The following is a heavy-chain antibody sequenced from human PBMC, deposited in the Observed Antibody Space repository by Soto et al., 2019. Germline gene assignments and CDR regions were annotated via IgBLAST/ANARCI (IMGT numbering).Heavy chain of an antibody. CDR1: GFTFSSYA. CDR3: ARDTFWGNGYFQH. Sequence: QVQLVESGGGVVQPGRSLRLSCAASGFTFSSYAMHWVRQAPGKGLEWVAVISYDGSNKYYADSVKGRFTISRDNSKNTLYLQRNSLRAEDTAVYYCARDTFWGNGYFQHWGQGTLVTVSS. V-gene: IGHV3-30-3*01. CDR2: ISYDGSNK. D-gene: IGHD7-27*01. J-gene: IGHJ1*01.